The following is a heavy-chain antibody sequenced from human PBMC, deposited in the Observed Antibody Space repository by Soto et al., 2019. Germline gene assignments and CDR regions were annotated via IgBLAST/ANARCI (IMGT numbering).Heavy chain of an antibody. V-gene: IGHV3-23*01. D-gene: IGHD1-26*01. CDR2: ISGSGGST. J-gene: IGHJ4*02. Sequence: EVQLLESGGGLVQPGGSLRLSCAASGFTFTSYAMTWVRQAPGKGLEWVSTISGSGGSTDYADSVKGRFTISRDNSKKTRYLQMNNLRAEDSAVYYCVKSGSSGTAYFDYWGQGTLVTVSS. CDR3: VKSGSSGTAYFDY. CDR1: GFTFTSYA.